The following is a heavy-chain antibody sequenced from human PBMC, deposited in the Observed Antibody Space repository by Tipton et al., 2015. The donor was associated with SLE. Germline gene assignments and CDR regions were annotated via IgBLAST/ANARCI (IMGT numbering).Heavy chain of an antibody. CDR1: GGSLSGYY. CDR3: AMPSSDSSSSPFDF. J-gene: IGHJ4*02. V-gene: IGHV4-34*01. Sequence: TLSLICTVYGGSLSGYYWSWIRQPPGKGLEWIGSIRYSGSAYYNPSLKSRVTISVDTSNNQFSLRMTSVTAADTAVYYCAMPSSDSSSSPFDFWGQGALVTVSS. D-gene: IGHD6-6*01. CDR2: IRYSGSA.